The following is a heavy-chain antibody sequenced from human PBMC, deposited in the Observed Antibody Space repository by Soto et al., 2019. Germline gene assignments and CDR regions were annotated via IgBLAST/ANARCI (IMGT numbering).Heavy chain of an antibody. CDR3: AAELGFGKLSVV. V-gene: IGHV1-69*01. D-gene: IGHD3-10*01. J-gene: IGHJ6*02. CDR2: IIPLFGTT. CDR1: GDTFKNCV. Sequence: QVQVVQSGVEVRRPGSSVKVSCKASGDTFKNCVISWVRQAPGQGLEWMGGIIPLFGTTDFAPSFQGRLTITPDESTTTAYIELSRLRSEDTATYYCAAELGFGKLSVVWGQGTTVIVSS.